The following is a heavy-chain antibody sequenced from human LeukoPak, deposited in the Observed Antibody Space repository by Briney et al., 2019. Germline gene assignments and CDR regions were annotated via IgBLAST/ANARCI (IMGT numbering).Heavy chain of an antibody. CDR1: GFTFSSYA. V-gene: IGHV3-23*01. J-gene: IGHJ5*02. CDR3: AKASGYSSGWYSFDP. CDR2: ISGSGGST. D-gene: IGHD6-13*01. Sequence: PGASLRLSCAASGFTFSSYAMSWVRQAPGKGLEWVSAISGSGGSTYYADSVKGRFTISRDNSKNTLYLQMNSLRAEDTAVYYCAKASGYSSGWYSFDPWGQGILVAVSS.